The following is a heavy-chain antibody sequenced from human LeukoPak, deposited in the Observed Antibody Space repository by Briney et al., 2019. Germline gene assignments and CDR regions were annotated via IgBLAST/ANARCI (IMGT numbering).Heavy chain of an antibody. D-gene: IGHD3-10*01. Sequence: ASVTVSFKACRYTFPRYDINWVGQATGKGLDWMGWMNPNSGNTGYAQKFQGRVTMTRNTSISTAYMELSSLRSEDTAVYYCARSNPGDYYYYYGMDVWGQGTTVTVSS. J-gene: IGHJ6*02. CDR2: MNPNSGNT. V-gene: IGHV1-8*01. CDR1: RYTFPRYD. CDR3: ARSNPGDYYYYYGMDV.